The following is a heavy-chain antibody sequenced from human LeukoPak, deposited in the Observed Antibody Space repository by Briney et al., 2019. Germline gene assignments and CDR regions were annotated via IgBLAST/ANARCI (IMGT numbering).Heavy chain of an antibody. V-gene: IGHV3-23*01. J-gene: IGHJ4*02. CDR2: ISGSGGST. CDR3: AKTSDDIVVVPAADFDY. CDR1: GFTFSNYG. D-gene: IGHD2-2*01. Sequence: SGGSLRLSCAASGFTFSNYGMSWVRQAPGKGLEWVSGISGSGGSTYYADSVKGRFTISRDNPRNTLYLQMNSLRAEDTAVYYCAKTSDDIVVVPAADFDYWGQGTLVTASS.